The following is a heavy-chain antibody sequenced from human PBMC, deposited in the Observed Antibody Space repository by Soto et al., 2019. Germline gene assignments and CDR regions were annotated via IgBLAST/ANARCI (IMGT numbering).Heavy chain of an antibody. CDR2: INPSGGST. Sequence: ASVKVSCKASGDTFTSYYMHWVRQAPGQGLEWMGIINPSGGSTSYAQKFQGRVTMTRDTSTSTVYMELSSLRSEDTAVYYCARDVVAAAVLFLDYYYYYGMDVWGQGTTVTVSS. D-gene: IGHD6-13*01. CDR1: GDTFTSYY. CDR3: ARDVVAAAVLFLDYYYYYGMDV. V-gene: IGHV1-46*03. J-gene: IGHJ6*02.